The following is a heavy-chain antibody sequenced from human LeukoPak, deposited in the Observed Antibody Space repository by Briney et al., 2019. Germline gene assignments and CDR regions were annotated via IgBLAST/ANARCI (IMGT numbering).Heavy chain of an antibody. CDR1: GFTFSSYW. D-gene: IGHD3-10*01. J-gene: IGHJ2*01. V-gene: IGHV3-74*03. CDR2: INSDGSST. Sequence: GGSLRLSCAASGFTFSSYWMHWVRQAPGKGLVWVSHINSDGSSTTYADSVKGRFTISRDNAKNTLYLQTNSLRAEGTTVYYCARGKAGVDTNWYFDLWGRGTLVTVSS. CDR3: ARGKAGVDTNWYFDL.